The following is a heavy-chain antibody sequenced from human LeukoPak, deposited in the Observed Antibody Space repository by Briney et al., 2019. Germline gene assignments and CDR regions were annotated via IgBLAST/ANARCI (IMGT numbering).Heavy chain of an antibody. CDR1: GYTFTDYY. Sequence: GASVKISCKASGYTFTDYYMHWVQQAPGKGLEWMGRVDPEDGETIYAEKFQGRVTITADTSTDTAYMELSSLRSDDTAVYYCARGLAYNWNYDKVFDYWGQGTLVTVSS. J-gene: IGHJ4*02. V-gene: IGHV1-69-2*01. D-gene: IGHD1-7*01. CDR2: VDPEDGET. CDR3: ARGLAYNWNYDKVFDY.